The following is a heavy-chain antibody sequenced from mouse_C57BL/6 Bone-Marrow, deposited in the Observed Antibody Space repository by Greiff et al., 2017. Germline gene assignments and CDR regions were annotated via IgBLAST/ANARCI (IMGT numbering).Heavy chain of an antibody. CDR3: ARVGSTCRFSYYFDY. J-gene: IGHJ2*01. V-gene: IGHV5-15*01. CDR1: GFTFSDYG. D-gene: IGHD1-1*01. CDR2: ISNLAYSI. Sequence: EVKVVESGGGLVQPGGSLKLSCAASGFTFSDYGMAWVRQAPRKGPEWVAFISNLAYSIYYADTVTGRFTISRENAEKTLYLEMSSLRSEDTAMYYCARVGSTCRFSYYFDYWGQGTTLTVSS.